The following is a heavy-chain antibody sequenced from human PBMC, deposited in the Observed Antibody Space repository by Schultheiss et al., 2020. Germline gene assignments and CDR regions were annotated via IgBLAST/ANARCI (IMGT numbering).Heavy chain of an antibody. CDR2: IYYTGST. D-gene: IGHD1-1*01. V-gene: IGHV4-39*01. Sequence: SETLSLTCTVSGGSISSSSYYWGWIRQPPGQGLEWIGNIYYTGSTYYNPSLKSRVTISVDTSKNQFSLELTSVTAADTAVYYCARLSTGTTDYWGQGTLVTVSS. CDR1: GGSISSSSYY. CDR3: ARLSTGTTDY. J-gene: IGHJ4*02.